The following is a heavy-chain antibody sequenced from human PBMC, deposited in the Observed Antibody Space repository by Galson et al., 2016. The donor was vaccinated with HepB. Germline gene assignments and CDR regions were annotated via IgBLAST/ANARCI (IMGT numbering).Heavy chain of an antibody. CDR1: GYSLTELP. V-gene: IGHV1-24*01. J-gene: IGHJ4*02. CDR2: FIPDDGKR. CDR3: ATPIDIAVSDAFDY. D-gene: IGHD6-19*01. Sequence: SVKVSCKVSGYSLTELPMHWVRQAPGKGLEWMGGFIPDDGKRIYAQKFQGRVAMTEDTSTDTAYMESSSLMSDDTAVYYCATPIDIAVSDAFDYWGQGTLVTVTS.